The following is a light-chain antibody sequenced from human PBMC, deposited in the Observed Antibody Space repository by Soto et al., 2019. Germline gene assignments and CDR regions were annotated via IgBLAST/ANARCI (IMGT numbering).Light chain of an antibody. CDR3: QQYYTYSRT. Sequence: EIVLTQSPGTLSLSPGERATLSCRASQSVSSNLAWYQQKPGQAPRLLIYGASTRATGIPARFSGSGSGTEFTLTISSLQSEDFATYSCQQYYTYSRTFGQGTKVDIK. CDR1: QSVSSN. V-gene: IGKV3-15*01. J-gene: IGKJ1*01. CDR2: GAS.